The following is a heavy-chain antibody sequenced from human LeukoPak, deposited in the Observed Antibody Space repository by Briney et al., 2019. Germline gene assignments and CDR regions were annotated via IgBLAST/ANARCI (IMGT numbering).Heavy chain of an antibody. CDR1: GVTFGNSW. CDR3: AREHSSHFT. J-gene: IGHJ4*02. CDR2: IKQDGSDT. V-gene: IGHV3-7*01. Sequence: GEPLRLSCAGSGVTFGNSWMNWLRQAPGKGLEWVAHIKQDGSDTYVDSVKGRFTISRDIAKTSLFLHMNSLTTEDSAVYYCAREHSSHFTWGQGTLVTVSS. D-gene: IGHD3-3*02.